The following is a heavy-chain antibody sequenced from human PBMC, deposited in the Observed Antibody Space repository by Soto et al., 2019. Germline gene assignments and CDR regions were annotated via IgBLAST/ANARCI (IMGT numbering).Heavy chain of an antibody. CDR3: AKDFGNFQWLVPFDY. Sequence: GALRLSCAASGFTFSSYAMSWVRQAPGKGLEWVSAISGSGGSTYYADSVKGRFTISRDNSKNTLYLQMNSLRAEDTAVYYCAKDFGNFQWLVPFDYWGQGTLVTVSS. D-gene: IGHD6-19*01. CDR2: ISGSGGST. CDR1: GFTFSSYA. V-gene: IGHV3-23*01. J-gene: IGHJ4*02.